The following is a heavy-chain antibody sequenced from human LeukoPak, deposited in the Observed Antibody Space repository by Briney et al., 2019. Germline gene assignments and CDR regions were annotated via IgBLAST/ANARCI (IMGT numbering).Heavy chain of an antibody. V-gene: IGHV6-1*01. CDR2: TYYRSKWYN. CDR1: GDSVSSNSAA. D-gene: IGHD3-22*01. Sequence: SQTLSLTCAISGDSVSSNSAAWNWIRQSPSRGLEWLGRTYYRSKWYNDYAVSVKSRITINPDTSKNQFSLKLSSVTAADTAVYYCAREAGYDSSGYYSCYYYYMDVWGKGTTVTISS. CDR3: AREAGYDSSGYYSCYYYYMDV. J-gene: IGHJ6*03.